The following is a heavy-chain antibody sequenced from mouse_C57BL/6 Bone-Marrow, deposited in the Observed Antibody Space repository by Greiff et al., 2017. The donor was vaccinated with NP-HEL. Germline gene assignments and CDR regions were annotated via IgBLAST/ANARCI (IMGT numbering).Heavy chain of an antibody. CDR3: ARLEGDYFDY. CDR1: GFTFSDYY. V-gene: IGHV5-12*01. CDR2: ISNVGGST. J-gene: IGHJ2*01. Sequence: EVKLMESGGGLVQPGGSLKLSCAASGFTFSDYYMYWVRQTPGKRLEWVAYISNVGGSTSYPDTVKGRFTISRDNAKNTLYLQMSRLKSEDTAMYYCARLEGDYFDYWGQGTTLTVSS.